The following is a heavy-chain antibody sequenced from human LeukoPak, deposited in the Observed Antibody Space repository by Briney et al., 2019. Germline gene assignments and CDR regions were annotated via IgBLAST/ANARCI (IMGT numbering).Heavy chain of an antibody. Sequence: ASVKVSCKASGYTFTGYYMHWVRQAPGQGLEWMGWINPKSGGTNYAQKFQGRVTLTRDTSISTAYMELSRLRFDDTAVYYCARMEGVYSGSYNFDYWGQGTLVTVSS. CDR1: GYTFTGYY. CDR2: INPKSGGT. V-gene: IGHV1-2*02. CDR3: ARMEGVYSGSYNFDY. J-gene: IGHJ4*02. D-gene: IGHD1-26*01.